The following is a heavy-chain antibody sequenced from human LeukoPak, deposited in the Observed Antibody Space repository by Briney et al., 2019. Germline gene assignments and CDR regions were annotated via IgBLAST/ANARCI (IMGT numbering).Heavy chain of an antibody. V-gene: IGHV3-7*01. Sequence: PGGSLRLSCAASGFTFSSYWMSWVRQAPGKGLEWVANIKQDESEKYYVDSVKGRFTISRDNAKNSLYLQMNSLRVEDTAVYYCARVMGRYCSSTSCYVDYWGQGTLVTVSS. J-gene: IGHJ4*02. CDR2: IKQDESEK. CDR1: GFTFSSYW. CDR3: ARVMGRYCSSTSCYVDY. D-gene: IGHD2-2*01.